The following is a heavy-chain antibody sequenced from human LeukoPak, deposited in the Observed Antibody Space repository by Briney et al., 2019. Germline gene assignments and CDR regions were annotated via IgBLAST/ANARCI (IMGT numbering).Heavy chain of an antibody. Sequence: GGSLRLSCAASGFTFSSHWMTWVRQAPGKGPEWVASINKDGSEQYYVDSVKGRFTISRDDAKNSLSLQVSSLRAEDTAVYYCTRGGATSSWYWFFWGQGTLVTVSS. D-gene: IGHD6-13*01. CDR1: GFTFSSHW. CDR2: INKDGSEQ. J-gene: IGHJ4*02. V-gene: IGHV3-7*01. CDR3: TRGGATSSWYWFF.